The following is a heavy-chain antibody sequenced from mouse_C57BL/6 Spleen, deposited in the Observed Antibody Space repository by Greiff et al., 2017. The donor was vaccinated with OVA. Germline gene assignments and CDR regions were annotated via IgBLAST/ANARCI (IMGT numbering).Heavy chain of an antibody. Sequence: QVQLQQPGAELVKPGASVKMSCKASGYTFTSYWITWVKQRPGQGLEWIGDIYPGSGSTNYNEKFKRKATLTVDTSSSTAYMQLSSLTSEDSAVYYCARGGYGYDGRFAYWGQGTLVTVSA. CDR3: ARGGYGYDGRFAY. V-gene: IGHV1-55*01. CDR1: GYTFTSYW. D-gene: IGHD2-2*01. CDR2: IYPGSGST. J-gene: IGHJ3*01.